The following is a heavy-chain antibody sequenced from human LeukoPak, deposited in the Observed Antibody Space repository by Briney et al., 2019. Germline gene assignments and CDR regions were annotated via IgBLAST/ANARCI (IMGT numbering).Heavy chain of an antibody. CDR2: INPNSGGT. Sequence: ASVKVSCKASGNTFTGYYMHWVRQAPGQGLEWMGWINPNSGGTNYAQKFQGRVTMTRDTSISTAYMELSRLRSDDTAVYYCARDPAFYCSGGSCYPYWGQGTLVTVSS. J-gene: IGHJ4*02. V-gene: IGHV1-2*02. D-gene: IGHD2-15*01. CDR3: ARDPAFYCSGGSCYPY. CDR1: GNTFTGYY.